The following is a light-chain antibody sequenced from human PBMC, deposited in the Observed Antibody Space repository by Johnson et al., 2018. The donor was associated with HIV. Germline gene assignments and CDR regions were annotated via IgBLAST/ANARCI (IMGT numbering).Light chain of an antibody. J-gene: IGLJ1*01. V-gene: IGLV1-51*01. CDR1: NSNIGNNY. CDR2: DNN. Sequence: QSVLTQPPSVSAAPGQKVTISCSGSNSNIGNNYVSWYQQLPGTAPKLLIYDNNKRPSGIPDRFSGSKSGTSATLGITGLQTGDEADYYCETWDSSLSGYYVFGTGTMLTVL. CDR3: ETWDSSLSGYYV.